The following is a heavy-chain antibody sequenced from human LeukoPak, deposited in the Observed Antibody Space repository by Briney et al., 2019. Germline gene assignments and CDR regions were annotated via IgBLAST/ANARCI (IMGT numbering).Heavy chain of an antibody. D-gene: IGHD3-22*01. CDR1: GFTFSNYS. J-gene: IGHJ4*02. V-gene: IGHV3-48*01. CDR2: ISSSSSTI. Sequence: GGSLRLSCAASGFTFSNYSMNWVRQAPGKGLEWVSYISSSSSTIYYADSVKGRFTISRDNAKNSLYLQMNSLRAEDTAVYYCAGGPYYYDSSGYYSYWGQGTLVTVSS. CDR3: AGGPYYYDSSGYYSY.